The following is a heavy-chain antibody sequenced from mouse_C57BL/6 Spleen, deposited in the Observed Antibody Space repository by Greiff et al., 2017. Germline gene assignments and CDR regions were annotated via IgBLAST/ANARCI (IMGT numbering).Heavy chain of an antibody. CDR3: ARHGSSHYAMDY. D-gene: IGHD1-1*01. V-gene: IGHV1-80*01. Sequence: QVQLQQSGAELVKPGASVKISCKASGYAFSSYWMNWVKQRPGKGLEWIGQIYPGDGDTNYNGKFKGKATLTADKSSSTAYMQLSSLTSEDSAVYFCARHGSSHYAMDYWGQGTSVTVSS. CDR1: GYAFSSYW. J-gene: IGHJ4*01. CDR2: IYPGDGDT.